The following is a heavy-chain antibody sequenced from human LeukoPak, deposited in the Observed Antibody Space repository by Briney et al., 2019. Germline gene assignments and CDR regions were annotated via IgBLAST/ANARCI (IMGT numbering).Heavy chain of an antibody. V-gene: IGHV3-74*01. CDR3: AGVRAGGNRAFDV. CDR1: GFTFSSYW. J-gene: IGHJ3*01. CDR2: IDPDASAS. Sequence: PGGSLRLSCAASGFTFSSYWMHWVRQVPGEGLVWVSRIDPDASASTYADSVRGRFTISRDNAKNTLWLQMNSLRADDTAVYYCAGVRAGGNRAFDVWGQGTVVAVS. D-gene: IGHD4-23*01.